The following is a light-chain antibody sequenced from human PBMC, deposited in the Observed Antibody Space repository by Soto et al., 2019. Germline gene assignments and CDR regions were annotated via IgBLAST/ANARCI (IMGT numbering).Light chain of an antibody. CDR3: QQYNNWPKWT. Sequence: EIVMTQSPATLSVSPGERATLSCRASQSVSSSLAWYQQKPGQAPRLLIFGASNRATGIPARFSGSGSGTEFTLTISSLQSEDFAVYYCQQYNNWPKWTFGQGTKVDIK. J-gene: IGKJ1*01. CDR2: GAS. V-gene: IGKV3-15*01. CDR1: QSVSSS.